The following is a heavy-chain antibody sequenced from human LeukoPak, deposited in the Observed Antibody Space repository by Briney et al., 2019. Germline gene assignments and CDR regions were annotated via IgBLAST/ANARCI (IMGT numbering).Heavy chain of an antibody. Sequence: PSETLSLTCTVSGGSISSYYWNWIRQPPGKGLEWIGHISYSGSTNYNPSLKSRPTISVDTSKNQFSLKLSSVTAADTAIYYCARTPPIEPYYYVDVWGTGTTVTVSS. V-gene: IGHV4-59*08. CDR3: ARTPPIEPYYYVDV. CDR1: GGSISSYY. D-gene: IGHD2-15*01. J-gene: IGHJ6*03. CDR2: ISYSGST.